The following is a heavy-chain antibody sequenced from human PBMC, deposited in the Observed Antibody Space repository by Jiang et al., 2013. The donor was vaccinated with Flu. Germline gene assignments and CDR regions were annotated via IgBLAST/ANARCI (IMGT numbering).Heavy chain of an antibody. CDR2: INAGNGNT. D-gene: IGHD3-3*01. V-gene: IGHV1-3*01. J-gene: IGHJ4*02. CDR3: VRSGDFWSGYLRFDY. Sequence: SGAEVKKPGASVKVSCKASGYTFTSYAMHWVRQAPGQRLEWMGWINAGNGNTKYSQKFQGRVTITRDTSASTAYMELSSLRSEDTAVYYCVRSGDFWSGYLRFDYWGQGTLVTVSS. CDR1: GYTFTSYA.